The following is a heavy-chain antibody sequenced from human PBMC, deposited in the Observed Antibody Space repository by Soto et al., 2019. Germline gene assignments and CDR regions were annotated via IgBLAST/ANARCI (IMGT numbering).Heavy chain of an antibody. D-gene: IGHD3-3*01. Sequence: SVKVSCKASGVTFSSYAISWVRQAPGQGLEWMGGIIPIFGTANYAQKFQGRVTITADKSTSTAYMELSSLRSEDTAVYYCARDNGVLRFLEWPLDYWGQGTLVTVSS. CDR2: IIPIFGTA. V-gene: IGHV1-69*06. J-gene: IGHJ4*02. CDR1: GVTFSSYA. CDR3: ARDNGVLRFLEWPLDY.